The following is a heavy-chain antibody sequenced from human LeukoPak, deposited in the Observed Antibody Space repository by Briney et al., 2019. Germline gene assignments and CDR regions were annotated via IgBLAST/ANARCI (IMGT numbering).Heavy chain of an antibody. V-gene: IGHV4-4*07. CDR1: GGSISSYY. CDR2: IYTSGST. D-gene: IGHD6-13*01. J-gene: IGHJ6*03. Sequence: PSETLSLTCTVSGGSISSYYWSWIRQPAGKGLEWIGRIYTSGSTNYNPSLKSRVTMSVDTSKNQFSLKLSSVTAADTAVYYCARDGGVAAAEAPDCYYMDVWGKGTTVTVSS. CDR3: ARDGGVAAAEAPDCYYMDV.